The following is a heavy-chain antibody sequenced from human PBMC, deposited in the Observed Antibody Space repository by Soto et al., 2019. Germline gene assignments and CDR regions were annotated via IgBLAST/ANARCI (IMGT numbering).Heavy chain of an antibody. Sequence: GGSLRLSCAASGFTFNNYVMRWVRQAPGKGLEWISGISSTGGGTYYADPVKGRFPISRDNSKNTLYRQMNHLRAGGTALYYCARGHDIVVVPTVDYWGQGDRFTVAS. J-gene: IGHJ4*02. CDR3: ARGHDIVVVPTVDY. V-gene: IGHV3-23*01. CDR1: GFTFNNYV. CDR2: ISSTGGGT. D-gene: IGHD2-15*01.